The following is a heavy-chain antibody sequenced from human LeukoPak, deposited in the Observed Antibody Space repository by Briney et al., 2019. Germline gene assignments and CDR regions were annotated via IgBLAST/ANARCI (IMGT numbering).Heavy chain of an antibody. V-gene: IGHV3-21*01. CDR1: GFTFSSYS. Sequence: GGSLRLSCAASGFTFSSYSMNWVRQAPGKGLEWVSSISSSSSYIYYADSVKGRFTISRDNAKNSLYLQMNSLRAEDTAVYYCAREDPTWDYFDYWGQGTLVTVSS. CDR3: AREDPTWDYFDY. D-gene: IGHD1-26*01. J-gene: IGHJ4*02. CDR2: ISSSSSYI.